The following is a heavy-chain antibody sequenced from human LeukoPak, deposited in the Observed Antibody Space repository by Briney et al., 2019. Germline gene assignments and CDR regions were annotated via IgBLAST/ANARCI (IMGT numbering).Heavy chain of an antibody. D-gene: IGHD3-10*01. Sequence: SETLSLTCAVYGGSFSGYYWSWIRQPPGKGLEWIGEINHSGSTYCNPSLKSRVTISIDTSKNQFPLKLSSVTAADTAVYYCAREDDGSESWTMTYYYYYYIDVWGKGTTVTVSS. CDR2: INHSGST. J-gene: IGHJ6*03. CDR1: GGSFSGYY. V-gene: IGHV4-34*01. CDR3: AREDDGSESWTMTYYYYYYIDV.